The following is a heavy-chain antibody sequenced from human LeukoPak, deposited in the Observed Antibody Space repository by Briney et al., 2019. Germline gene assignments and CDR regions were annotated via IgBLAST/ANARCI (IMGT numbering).Heavy chain of an antibody. J-gene: IGHJ6*03. V-gene: IGHV3-30*18. CDR3: AKVKSRYFDWFKTYYYYYYMDV. D-gene: IGHD3-9*01. CDR1: GFTFSSYG. Sequence: GGSLRLSCAASGFTFSSYGMHWVRQAPGKGLEWVAVISYDGSNKYYADSVKGRFTISRDNYKNTLYLQMNSLRAEDTAVYYCAKVKSRYFDWFKTYYYYYYMDVWGKGTTVTISS. CDR2: ISYDGSNK.